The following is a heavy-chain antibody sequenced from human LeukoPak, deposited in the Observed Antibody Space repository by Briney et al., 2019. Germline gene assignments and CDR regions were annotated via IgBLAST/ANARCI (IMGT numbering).Heavy chain of an antibody. V-gene: IGHV4-59*08. J-gene: IGHJ4*02. Sequence: SETLSLTCTVSGGSISSYYWSWIRQPPGKGLEWIGYIYYSGSTNYNPSLKSRVTISVDTSKNQFSLKLSSVTAADTAVYYCAGTSSWYGDYFDYWGQGTLVTVSS. D-gene: IGHD6-13*01. CDR1: GGSISSYY. CDR2: IYYSGST. CDR3: AGTSSWYGDYFDY.